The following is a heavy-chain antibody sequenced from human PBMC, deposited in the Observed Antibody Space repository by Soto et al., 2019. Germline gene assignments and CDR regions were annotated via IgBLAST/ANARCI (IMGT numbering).Heavy chain of an antibody. J-gene: IGHJ5*02. CDR3: ARKPILRSTIFGVVMSSFDP. V-gene: IGHV4-30-4*01. Sequence: PSETLSHTCTVSGGSISSGDYYWSWIRQPPGKGLEWIGYIYYTGTTHYNPSLKSRVTISLDTSKNQFSLKLSSVTAADTAVYYCARKPILRSTIFGVVMSSFDPSGQATLVTVAS. CDR2: IYYTGTT. D-gene: IGHD3-3*01. CDR1: GGSISSGDYY.